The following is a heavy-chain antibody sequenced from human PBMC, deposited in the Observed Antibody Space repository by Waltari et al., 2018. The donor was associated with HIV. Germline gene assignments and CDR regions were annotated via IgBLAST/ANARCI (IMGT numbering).Heavy chain of an antibody. V-gene: IGHV3-30*01. Sequence: QVQLVESGGGVVQPGKSLRLSCATSGFILSRHVMHWVRQVSGEGVGGVEVISQDGMDKSYAESMKCRFTSSRGNPKKMVYLQMKGLRVKNTAVYACARDLLRGWTYSGYQYGMDGRGQGTTVTGYS. J-gene: IGHJ6*02. CDR3: ARDLLRGWTYSGYQYGMDG. D-gene: IGHD1-26*01. CDR1: GFILSRHV. CDR2: ISQDGMDK.